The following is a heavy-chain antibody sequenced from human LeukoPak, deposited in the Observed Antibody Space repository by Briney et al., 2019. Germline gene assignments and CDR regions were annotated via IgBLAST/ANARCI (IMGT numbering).Heavy chain of an antibody. J-gene: IGHJ4*02. CDR1: GRSISSYY. D-gene: IGHD2-2*01. Sequence: SETLSLTCTVSGRSISSYYWSWIRQPPGKGLEWIGYIYYSGSTNYNPSLKSRVTISVDTSKNQFSLKLSSVTAADTAVYFCGRGYFSRTNLQYYFYFWGPGTLVTVSS. CDR3: GRGYFSRTNLQYYFYF. V-gene: IGHV4-59*12. CDR2: IYYSGST.